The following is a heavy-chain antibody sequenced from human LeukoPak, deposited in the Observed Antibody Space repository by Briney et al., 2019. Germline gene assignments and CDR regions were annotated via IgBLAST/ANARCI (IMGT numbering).Heavy chain of an antibody. V-gene: IGHV3-53*01. J-gene: IGHJ4*02. D-gene: IGHD4-17*01. CDR2: LFPDGNT. CDR1: GLADSDNY. CDR3: ARANPVYGDFDY. Sequence: PGGSLRLSCAVSGLADSDNYMSWVRPAPGKGLEWVSLLFPDGNTHYADSVQGRLSISRDNSRNTLYLDMSSLRTEDTAVYFCARANPVYGDFDYWGQGTLVTVSS.